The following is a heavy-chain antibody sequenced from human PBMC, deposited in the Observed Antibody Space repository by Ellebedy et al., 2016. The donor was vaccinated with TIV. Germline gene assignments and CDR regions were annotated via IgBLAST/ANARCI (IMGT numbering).Heavy chain of an antibody. D-gene: IGHD1-26*01. CDR1: GFISKNYA. J-gene: IGHJ4*02. V-gene: IGHV3-23*01. CDR2: ISGSGVTK. CDR3: VQARRGGTSPVLDS. Sequence: PGGSLRLSCEGSGFISKNYAMSWVRQAPGQGLEWVSSISGSGVTKFYTDSVKGRFTISRDNSRNTVYLRMNSLRADDTATYFCVQARRGGTSPVLDSWGQGTLVAVSS.